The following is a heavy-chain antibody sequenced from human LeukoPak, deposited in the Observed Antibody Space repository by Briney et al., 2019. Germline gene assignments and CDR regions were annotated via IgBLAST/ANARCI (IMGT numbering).Heavy chain of an antibody. CDR2: ISYDGTNK. CDR1: GXTFSHYT. J-gene: IGHJ6*02. V-gene: IGHV3-30-3*01. Sequence: PGGSLRLSCAASGXTFSHYTIHWVRQAPGKGLQWVMAISYDGTNKYYAASVKGRFTISRDNSKNTVFLEMNSLRPEDTAIYYCARDRIYYYYNAMDVWGQGTTVTVSS. CDR3: ARDRIYYYYNAMDV. D-gene: IGHD2-21*01.